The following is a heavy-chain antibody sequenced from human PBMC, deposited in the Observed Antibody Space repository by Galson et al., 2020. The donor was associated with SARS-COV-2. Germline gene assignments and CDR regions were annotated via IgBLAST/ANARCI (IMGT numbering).Heavy chain of an antibody. V-gene: IGHV3-48*03. CDR2: ISSSGSTI. CDR1: GFTFSSYE. J-gene: IGHJ6*02. CDR3: ARDIELDPVVRGVMGHNYYYYYGMGV. Sequence: GGHLRLSCAASGFTFSSYEMNWGRQAPGKGLEWVSYISSSGSTIYYADSVKGRFTISRDNAKNSLYLQMNSLRAEDTAVYYCARDIELDPVVRGVMGHNYYYYYGMGVWGQGTTVTVS. D-gene: IGHD3-10*01.